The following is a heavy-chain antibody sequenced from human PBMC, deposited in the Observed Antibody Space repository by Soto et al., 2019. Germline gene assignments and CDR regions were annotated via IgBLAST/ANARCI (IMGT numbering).Heavy chain of an antibody. J-gene: IGHJ4*02. D-gene: IGHD3-16*01. CDR3: VKTGLAGGFDY. CDR2: ISASGGST. Sequence: EVQLLDSGGGLVQPGGSLRLSCAASGFTFNNYAMSWVRQAPGKGLEWVSSISASGGSTKYADSVKGRFTISRDNSENTVYLQMNSLRAEDTAVYYCVKTGLAGGFDYWGQGSLVTVSS. V-gene: IGHV3-23*01. CDR1: GFTFNNYA.